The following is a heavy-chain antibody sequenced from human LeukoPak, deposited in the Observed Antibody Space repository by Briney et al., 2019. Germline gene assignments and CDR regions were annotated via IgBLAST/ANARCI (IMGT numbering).Heavy chain of an antibody. V-gene: IGHV3-21*01. J-gene: IGHJ4*02. D-gene: IGHD5-18*01. CDR1: GFTFSSYS. CDR2: ISSSSSYI. Sequence: EGSLRLSCAASGFTFSSYSMNWVRQAPGKGLEWVSSISSSSSYIYYADSVKGRFTISRDNAKNSLYLQMNSLRAEDTAVYYCARDRGYSYEFDYWGQGTLVTVSS. CDR3: ARDRGYSYEFDY.